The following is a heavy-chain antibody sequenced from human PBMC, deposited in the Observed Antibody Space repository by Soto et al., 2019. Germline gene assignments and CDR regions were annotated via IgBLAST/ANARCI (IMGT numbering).Heavy chain of an antibody. CDR1: GGSISSYY. Sequence: PSETLCLTCTVSGGSISSYYWSWIRQPPGKGLEWIGYIYYSGSTNYNPSLKSRVTISVDTSKNQFSLKLSSVTAADTAVYYCAGSVRFLEWLPNPNWFDPWGQGTLVTVSS. V-gene: IGHV4-59*01. D-gene: IGHD3-3*01. J-gene: IGHJ5*02. CDR2: IYYSGST. CDR3: AGSVRFLEWLPNPNWFDP.